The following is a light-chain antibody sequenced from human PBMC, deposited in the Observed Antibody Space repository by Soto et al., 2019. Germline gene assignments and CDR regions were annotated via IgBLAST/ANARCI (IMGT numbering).Light chain of an antibody. Sequence: EIVLTPSPATLSLSPGERAALSSRASQSVTNSIAWYPHQLGQAPRLLVYDKSNRAAGVPGRFSGSGSGTDFSHTISSLEPEDFALYFCQQRSNWPQTFGQGTKVEIK. CDR1: QSVTNS. V-gene: IGKV3-11*01. J-gene: IGKJ1*01. CDR2: DKS. CDR3: QQRSNWPQT.